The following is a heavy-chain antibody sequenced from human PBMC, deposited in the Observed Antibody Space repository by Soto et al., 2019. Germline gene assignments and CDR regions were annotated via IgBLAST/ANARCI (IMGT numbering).Heavy chain of an antibody. CDR1: GGSFSGYY. CDR3: ARGPRITMVRGVINRSWLFDY. Sequence: SQTLSLTCAVYGGSFSGYYWSWIRQPPGKGLEWIGEINHSGSTNYNPSLKSRVTISVDTSKNQFSLKLSSVTAADTAVYYCARGPRITMVRGVINRSWLFDYWGQGTLVTVSS. J-gene: IGHJ4*02. CDR2: INHSGST. V-gene: IGHV4-34*01. D-gene: IGHD3-10*01.